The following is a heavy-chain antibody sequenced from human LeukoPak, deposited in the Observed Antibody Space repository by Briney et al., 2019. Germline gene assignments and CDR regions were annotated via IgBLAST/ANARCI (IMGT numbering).Heavy chain of an antibody. CDR3: ARGPPLYYYDSSGYYKPSFDY. Sequence: ASVKVSCKASGYTFTSYYMHWVRQAPGQGLEWMGIINPSGGSTSHAQKFQGRVTMTRDTSTSTVYMELSSLRSEDTAVYYCARGPPLYYYDSSGYYKPSFDYWGQGTLVTVSS. V-gene: IGHV1-46*01. J-gene: IGHJ4*02. D-gene: IGHD3-22*01. CDR2: INPSGGST. CDR1: GYTFTSYY.